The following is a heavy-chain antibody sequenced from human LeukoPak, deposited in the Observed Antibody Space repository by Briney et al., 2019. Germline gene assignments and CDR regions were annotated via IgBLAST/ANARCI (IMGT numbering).Heavy chain of an antibody. V-gene: IGHV5-10-1*01. CDR3: ARQVYNWFDP. Sequence: GESLKISCKGSGYIFTSYWISWVRQMPGKGLEWMGRVDPSDSYTNYSPSFQGHVTISADKSISTAYLQWSSLKASDTAMYYCARQVYNWFDPWGQGTLVTVSS. J-gene: IGHJ5*02. CDR2: VDPSDSYT. D-gene: IGHD1-14*01. CDR1: GYIFTSYW.